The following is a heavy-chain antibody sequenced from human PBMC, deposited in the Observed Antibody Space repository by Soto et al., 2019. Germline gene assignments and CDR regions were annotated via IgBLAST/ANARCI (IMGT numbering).Heavy chain of an antibody. Sequence: SETLSLTCAVSGGSFSSSNWWSWVRQPPGKGLEWIGQIYHGESTNYNPSLKSRVTISVDTSKNQFSLKLSSVTAADTAVYYCAIYGSGSYYPTIFDYWGQGTLVTVSS. D-gene: IGHD3-10*01. V-gene: IGHV4-4*02. CDR1: GGSFSSSNW. CDR2: IYHGEST. CDR3: AIYGSGSYYPTIFDY. J-gene: IGHJ4*02.